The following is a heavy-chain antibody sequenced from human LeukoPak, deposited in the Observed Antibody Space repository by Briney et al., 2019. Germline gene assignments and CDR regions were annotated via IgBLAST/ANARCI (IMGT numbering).Heavy chain of an antibody. CDR3: ARDLHNVGGYYFDY. V-gene: IGHV3-48*01. J-gene: IGHJ4*02. CDR1: GFTFSGYS. CDR2: ISSSSSTI. Sequence: GGSLRLSCAASGFTFSGYSMNWVSQAPGKGLEWVSYISSSSSTIYYADSVKGRFTISRDNAKNSLYLQMNSLRAEDTAVYYCARDLHNVGGYYFDYWGQGTLVTVSS. D-gene: IGHD3-16*01.